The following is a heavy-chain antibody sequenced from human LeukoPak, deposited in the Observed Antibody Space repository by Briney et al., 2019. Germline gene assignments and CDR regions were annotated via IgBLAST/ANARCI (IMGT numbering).Heavy chain of an antibody. Sequence: PGGSLRLSCAASGFTFSSYEMNWVRQAPGKGLEWVSYISSSGSTIYYADSVKGRFTISRDNAKNSLYLQMNSLRAEDTALYYCAKDTQQWLVLETDYWGQGTLITVSS. V-gene: IGHV3-48*03. CDR2: ISSSGSTI. J-gene: IGHJ4*02. D-gene: IGHD6-19*01. CDR1: GFTFSSYE. CDR3: AKDTQQWLVLETDY.